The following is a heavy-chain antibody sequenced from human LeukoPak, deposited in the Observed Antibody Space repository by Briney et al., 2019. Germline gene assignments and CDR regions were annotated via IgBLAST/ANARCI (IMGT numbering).Heavy chain of an antibody. D-gene: IGHD3-3*01. Sequence: ASVKVSCKASGYTFTSYYMHWVRQAPGQGLEWMGIINPSGGSTSYAQKFQGRVTMTRDMSTSTVYMELSSLRSEDTAVYYCARGAVVGIIGDYFGYWGQGTLVTVSS. CDR3: ARGAVVGIIGDYFGY. CDR1: GYTFTSYY. J-gene: IGHJ4*02. V-gene: IGHV1-46*01. CDR2: INPSGGST.